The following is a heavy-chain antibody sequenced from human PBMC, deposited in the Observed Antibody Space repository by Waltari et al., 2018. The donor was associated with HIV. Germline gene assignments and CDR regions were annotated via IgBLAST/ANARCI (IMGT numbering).Heavy chain of an antibody. J-gene: IGHJ6*02. CDR2: MNPNSGNT. D-gene: IGHD3-10*01. V-gene: IGHV1-8*01. CDR1: GYTFTSYD. Sequence: QVQLVQSGAEVKKPGASVKVSCKASGYTFTSYDITWVRQATGQGLEWMGWMNPNSGNTGYAQKFQGRVTMTRNTSISTAFMELSSLRSEDTAVYYCARGPYYGSGSSYYGMDVWGQGTTVTVSS. CDR3: ARGPYYGSGSSYYGMDV.